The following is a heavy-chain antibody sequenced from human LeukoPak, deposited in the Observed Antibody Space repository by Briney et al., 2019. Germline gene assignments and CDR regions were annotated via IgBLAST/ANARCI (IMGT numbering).Heavy chain of an antibody. J-gene: IGHJ4*02. CDR2: ISGDGGST. CDR1: GFAFDDYA. D-gene: IGHD5-24*01. CDR3: AKDIRGDGYNSRFDY. Sequence: GGSLRLSCAASGFAFDDYAMHWVRQAPGTSLEWVSLISGDGGSTYYADSVKGRFTISRDNGKNSLYLQMNSLRTEDTALYYCAKDIRGDGYNSRFDYWGQGTLVTVSP. V-gene: IGHV3-43*02.